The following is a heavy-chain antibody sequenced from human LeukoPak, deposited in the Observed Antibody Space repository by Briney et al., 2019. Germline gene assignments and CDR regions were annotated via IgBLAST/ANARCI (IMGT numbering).Heavy chain of an antibody. CDR1: GFSFSDYY. J-gene: IGHJ4*02. V-gene: IGHV3-11*05. CDR2: ISSSSSYT. CDR3: ARVPAGYTPDY. Sequence: GGSLRLSCAASGFSFSDYYMSWVRQAPGKGLEWISSISSSSSYTKYGDSVKGRFTISRDNAKNSLYLQMNSLRAEDTAVYYCARVPAGYTPDYWGQGTLVTVFS. D-gene: IGHD5-24*01.